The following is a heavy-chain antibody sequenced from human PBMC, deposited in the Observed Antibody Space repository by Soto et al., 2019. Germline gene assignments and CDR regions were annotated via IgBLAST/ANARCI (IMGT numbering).Heavy chain of an antibody. CDR1: GGSISSYY. D-gene: IGHD4-17*01. CDR3: ARGNGDYGSYFDY. J-gene: IGHJ4*02. CDR2: IYYSGST. V-gene: IGHV4-59*01. Sequence: PSETLSLTCTVSGGSISSYYWSWIRQPPGKGLEWIGYIYYSGSTNYNPSLKSRVTISVDTSKNQFSLKLSSVTAADTAVYYCARGNGDYGSYFDYWGQGTLVTVSS.